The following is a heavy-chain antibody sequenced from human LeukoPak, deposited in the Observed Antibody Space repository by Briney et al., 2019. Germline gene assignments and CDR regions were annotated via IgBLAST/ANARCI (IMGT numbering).Heavy chain of an antibody. CDR3: AKGDSSSSSGGY. CDR1: GFTFSGYG. CDR2: MHYDGTSK. D-gene: IGHD6-13*01. J-gene: IGHJ4*02. V-gene: IGHV3-30*02. Sequence: PGGSLRLSCAASGFTFSGYGMHWVRQAPGKGLQWVALMHYDGTSKYYADSVKGRFTISRDNSKNTLYLQMNSLRTEDTAVYYCAKGDSSSSSGGYWGQGTLVTVSS.